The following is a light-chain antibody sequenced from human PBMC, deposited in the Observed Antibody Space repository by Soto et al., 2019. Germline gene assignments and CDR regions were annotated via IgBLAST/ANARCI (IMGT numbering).Light chain of an antibody. CDR3: QQYGSSPRT. J-gene: IGKJ1*01. Sequence: EIVLTQSPGTLSLSPGEGATLSCWASQTGSSNYLAWYQQRPGQAPRLIIYGASSRAAGIPDRFSGSGSGTDFTLTISRLEHEDFAVYYCQQYGSSPRTFGQGTKVEIK. CDR2: GAS. CDR1: QTGSSNY. V-gene: IGKV3-20*01.